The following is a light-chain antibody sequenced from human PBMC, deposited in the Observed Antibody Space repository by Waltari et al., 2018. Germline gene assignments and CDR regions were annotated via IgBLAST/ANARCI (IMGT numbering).Light chain of an antibody. CDR3: QQYVSSPWT. Sequence: EIVLTQSPGTLSLSPGERATLSCRASQSLSRTYLAWYHQRPGQPPRLIIYGASNRAAGVPYRFSGGGSGTDFTLTISRLEPEDFALYYCQQYVSSPWTFGQGTKVEIK. J-gene: IGKJ1*01. V-gene: IGKV3-20*01. CDR1: QSLSRTY. CDR2: GAS.